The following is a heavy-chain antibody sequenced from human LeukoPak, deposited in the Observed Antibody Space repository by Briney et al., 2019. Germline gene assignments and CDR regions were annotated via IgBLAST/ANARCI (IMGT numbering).Heavy chain of an antibody. J-gene: IGHJ4*02. V-gene: IGHV3-7*03. CDR1: GLTFSNYW. D-gene: IGHD6-13*01. CDR2: IKEDGSEK. CDR3: VKNSGWYRLDC. Sequence: PGGSLRLSCAASGLTFSNYWMTWVRQAPGKGLEWVADIKEDGSEKYYVDSVKGRFTISRDNAKSSLFLQMDSLRSEDTAVYYCVKNSGWYRLDCWGQGTLVTVSS.